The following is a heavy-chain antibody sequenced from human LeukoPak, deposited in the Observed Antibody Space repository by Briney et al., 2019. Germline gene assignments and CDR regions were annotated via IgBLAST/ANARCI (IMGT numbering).Heavy chain of an antibody. CDR1: GGSFSGYY. D-gene: IGHD3-10*01. J-gene: IGHJ6*02. Sequence: SETLSLTCAVYGGSFSGYYWSWIRQPPGKGLEWIGEINHSGSTNYNPSLKSRVTISVDTSKNQFSLKLSSVTAADTAVYYCARGGAGVTMVRGAYNPYYYYYGMDVWGQGTTVTVSS. CDR2: INHSGST. CDR3: ARGGAGVTMVRGAYNPYYYYYGMDV. V-gene: IGHV4-34*01.